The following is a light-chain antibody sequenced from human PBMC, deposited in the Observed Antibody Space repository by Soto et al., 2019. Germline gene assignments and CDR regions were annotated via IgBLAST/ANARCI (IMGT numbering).Light chain of an antibody. CDR3: MQATHFPRT. V-gene: IGKV2-24*01. CDR1: QSLEHENGNTY. Sequence: DAVMTQTPLSSPVTLGQPASISCRSSQSLEHENGNTYLSWLHQRPGQPPRLLIYKISNRFCGVPARFSGSGAGTDFTLKISRVEAEDVGVYYCMQATHFPRTFGQGTKLELK. CDR2: KIS. J-gene: IGKJ2*01.